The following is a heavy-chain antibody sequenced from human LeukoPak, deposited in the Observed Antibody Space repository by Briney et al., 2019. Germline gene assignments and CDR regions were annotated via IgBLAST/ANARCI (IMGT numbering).Heavy chain of an antibody. Sequence: GGSLRLSCAGSGFTFSIHAMSWVRQAPGKGLEWVSTIGGGDTYYADSAKGRFTISRDDSQSTVHLQMNSLRAEDTAVYYCAKDWIPYNRVFDCFDFWGQGTLVTVSS. CDR1: GFTFSIHA. D-gene: IGHD1-1*01. V-gene: IGHV3-23*01. J-gene: IGHJ4*02. CDR3: AKDWIPYNRVFDCFDF. CDR2: IGGGDT.